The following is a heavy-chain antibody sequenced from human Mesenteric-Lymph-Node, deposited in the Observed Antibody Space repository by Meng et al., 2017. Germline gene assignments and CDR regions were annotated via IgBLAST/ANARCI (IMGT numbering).Heavy chain of an antibody. V-gene: IGHV5-51*01. CDR2: IYPGDSDT. CDR1: GYSFTSYW. Sequence: GESLKISCKGSGYSFTSYWIGWVRQMPGKGLEWMGIIYPGDSDTRYSPSFQGQVTISADKSISTAYLQWSSLKASDTAMYYCARDRSSIWQQLVRGAEYFQHWGQGTLVTVSS. J-gene: IGHJ1*01. D-gene: IGHD6-13*01. CDR3: ARDRSSIWQQLVRGAEYFQH.